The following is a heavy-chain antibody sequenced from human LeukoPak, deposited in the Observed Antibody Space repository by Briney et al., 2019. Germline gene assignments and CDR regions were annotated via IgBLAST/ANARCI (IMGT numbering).Heavy chain of an antibody. CDR2: IHSGGSVS. CDR1: GFTLSSYW. CDR3: ASGDSAARNDY. V-gene: IGHV3-74*01. J-gene: IGHJ4*02. D-gene: IGHD6-25*01. Sequence: GGSLRLSCAASGFTLSSYWVHGVRQAPGKGLVWVSRIHSGGSVSSYADSVKGRFTISRDNAKNTVSLQMNSLRAEDTAVYYCASGDSAARNDYWGQGTLVTVSS.